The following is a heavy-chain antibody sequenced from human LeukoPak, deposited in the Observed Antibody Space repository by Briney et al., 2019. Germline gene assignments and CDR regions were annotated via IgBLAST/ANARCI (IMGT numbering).Heavy chain of an antibody. D-gene: IGHD2-2*01. Sequence: GGSLRLSCAVSGFTFRDYNMNWVRQAPGKGLEWVSSISSSSTFVYYANSVEGRFTISRDNAKGSLFLQLNSLRAEDTAVYYCARSFCNSASCYYYYYSGLDVWGQGTTVTVSS. J-gene: IGHJ6*02. CDR3: ARSFCNSASCYYYYYSGLDV. V-gene: IGHV3-21*06. CDR2: ISSSSTFV. CDR1: GFTFRDYN.